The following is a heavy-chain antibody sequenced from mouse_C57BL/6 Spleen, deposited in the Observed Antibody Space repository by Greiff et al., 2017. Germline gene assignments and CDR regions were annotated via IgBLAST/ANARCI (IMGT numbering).Heavy chain of an antibody. CDR1: GFTFSDFY. CDR2: SRHKANDYTS. V-gene: IGHV7-1*01. CDR3: ARDASGLDY. J-gene: IGHJ2*01. Sequence: DVQLVESGGGLVQSGRSLRLSCATSGFTFSDFYMEWVRQAPGKGLEWIAASRHKANDYTSEYSVYVKGRLIVSRDSSQGILYLRMKAVGAEDTASYECARDASGLDYWGQGTTLTVSS.